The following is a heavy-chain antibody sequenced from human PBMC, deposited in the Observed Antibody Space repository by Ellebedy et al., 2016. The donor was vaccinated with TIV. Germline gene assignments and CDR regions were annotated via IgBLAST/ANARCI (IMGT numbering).Heavy chain of an antibody. J-gene: IGHJ4*02. CDR2: ISGSGGST. Sequence: GESLKISCAASGFTFSSYAMHWVRQAPGKGLEWVSTISGSGGSTYYADSVKGRFTVSRDSSKNTLYLQMNSLRAEDTAVYYCAKDRSIYIPTAGNVDYWGQGTLVTVSS. D-gene: IGHD6-13*01. V-gene: IGHV3-23*01. CDR1: GFTFSSYA. CDR3: AKDRSIYIPTAGNVDY.